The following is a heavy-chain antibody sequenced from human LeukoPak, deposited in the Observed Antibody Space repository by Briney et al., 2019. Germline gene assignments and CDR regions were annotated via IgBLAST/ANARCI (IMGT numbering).Heavy chain of an antibody. D-gene: IGHD3-3*01. CDR1: GFTFDDYA. CDR3: AKGGGNPYYFDY. Sequence: PGGSLRLSCAASGFTFDDYAMHWVRQAPGKGLEWVSGISWNSGSIGYADSVKGRFTISRDNAKNSLYLQMNSLRAEDTALYCCAKGGGNPYYFDYWGQGTLVTVSS. J-gene: IGHJ4*02. CDR2: ISWNSGSI. V-gene: IGHV3-9*01.